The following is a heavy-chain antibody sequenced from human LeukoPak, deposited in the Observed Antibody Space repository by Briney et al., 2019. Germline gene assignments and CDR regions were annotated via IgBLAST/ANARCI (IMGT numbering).Heavy chain of an antibody. CDR2: IIPNSGGT. J-gene: IGHJ4*02. Sequence: ASVKVSCKASGYTFTDYYIHWVRQAPGQGLEWMGWIIPNSGGTNYAQKFQGRVTMTRDTSISTAYMELNRLMSDDTAVYYCAKIRLTAAGNQPLDYRGQGTLVTVSS. CDR1: GYTFTDYY. CDR3: AKIRLTAAGNQPLDY. D-gene: IGHD6-13*01. V-gene: IGHV1-2*02.